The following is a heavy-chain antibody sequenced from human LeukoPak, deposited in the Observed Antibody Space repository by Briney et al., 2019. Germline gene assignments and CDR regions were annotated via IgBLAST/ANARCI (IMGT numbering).Heavy chain of an antibody. CDR2: MNPNSGNT. J-gene: IGHJ4*02. CDR3: ARDKVEDEAAADY. Sequence: ASVKVSCKASGYTFTSYDINWVRQATGQGLEWMGWMNPNSGNTGYAQKFQGRVTMTRNTSISTAYMELSSLRSEDTAVYYCARDKVEDEAAADYWGQGTLVTVSS. D-gene: IGHD6-13*01. V-gene: IGHV1-8*01. CDR1: GYTFTSYD.